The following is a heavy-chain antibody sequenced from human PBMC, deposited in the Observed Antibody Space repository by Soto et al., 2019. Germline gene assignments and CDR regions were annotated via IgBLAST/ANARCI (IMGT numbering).Heavy chain of an antibody. CDR3: ARDRRYYDFWSGYYTGDYFDY. D-gene: IGHD3-3*01. J-gene: IGHJ4*02. CDR1: GFTFSSYW. Sequence: PGGSLRLSCAASGFTFSSYWMSWVRQAPGKGLEWVANIKQDGSEKYYVDSVKGRFTISRDNAKNSLYLQMNSLRAEDTAVYYCARDRRYYDFWSGYYTGDYFDYWGQGTLVTVSS. V-gene: IGHV3-7*01. CDR2: IKQDGSEK.